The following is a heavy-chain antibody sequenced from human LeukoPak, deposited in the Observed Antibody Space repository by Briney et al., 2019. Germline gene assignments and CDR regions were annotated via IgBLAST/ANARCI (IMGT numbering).Heavy chain of an antibody. CDR2: ISGSGGST. CDR3: AKTPQYSSGWYYFDY. J-gene: IGHJ4*02. Sequence: GGSLRLSCPASGFTFSSYAMGWVRQAPGKGLEWVSAISGSGGSTYYADSVKGRFTISRDNSKNTLYLQMNSLRAEDTAVYYCAKTPQYSSGWYYFDYWGQGTLVTVSS. CDR1: GFTFSSYA. V-gene: IGHV3-23*01. D-gene: IGHD6-19*01.